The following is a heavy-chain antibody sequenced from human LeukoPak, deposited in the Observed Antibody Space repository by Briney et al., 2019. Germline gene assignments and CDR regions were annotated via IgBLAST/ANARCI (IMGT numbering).Heavy chain of an antibody. CDR1: GGSISSGGYY. D-gene: IGHD3-3*01. V-gene: IGHV4-31*03. Sequence: SETLSLTCTVSGGSISSGGYYWGWIRQHPGKGLEWIGYIYYSGSTYYNPSLKSRVTISVDTSKNQFSLKLSSVTAADTAVYYCARALSITIFGVVIRPPPNWFDPWGQGTLVTVSS. J-gene: IGHJ5*02. CDR2: IYYSGST. CDR3: ARALSITIFGVVIRPPPNWFDP.